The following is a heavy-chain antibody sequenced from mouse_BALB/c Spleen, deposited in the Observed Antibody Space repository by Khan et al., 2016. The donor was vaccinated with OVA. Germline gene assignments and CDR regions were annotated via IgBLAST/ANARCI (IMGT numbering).Heavy chain of an antibody. V-gene: IGHV5-6-3*01. CDR1: GFTFSSYG. CDR2: INSNGGST. D-gene: IGHD2-5*01. CDR3: ARMARTVN. J-gene: IGHJ2*01. Sequence: DVQLVESGGGLVQPGGSLKLSCAASGFTFSSYGMSWVRQTPDKRLELVATINSNGGSTYYPDSVKGRFTISRDNAKNTLYLQMSSLKSEDKAMYYCARMARTVNWGQGTTLTVSS.